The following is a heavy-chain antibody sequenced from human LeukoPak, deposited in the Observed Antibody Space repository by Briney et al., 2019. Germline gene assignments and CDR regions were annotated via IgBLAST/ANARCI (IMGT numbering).Heavy chain of an antibody. D-gene: IGHD3-9*01. CDR2: IWYDGSNK. J-gene: IGHJ4*02. V-gene: IGHV3-33*01. CDR3: AREGGYFDWLSAFDY. Sequence: GRSLRLSCAASGFTFSSYGMHWVRQAPGKGLEWVAVIWYDGSNKYYAGSVKGRFTISRDNSKNTLYLQMNGLRAEETAVYYCAREGGYFDWLSAFDYWGQGTLVTVSS. CDR1: GFTFSSYG.